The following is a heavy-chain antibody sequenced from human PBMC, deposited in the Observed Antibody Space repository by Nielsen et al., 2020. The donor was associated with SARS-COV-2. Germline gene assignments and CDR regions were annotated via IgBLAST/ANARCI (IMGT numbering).Heavy chain of an antibody. CDR1: GFTFSRFQ. V-gene: IGHV3-33*08. CDR3: ARDPRLFGSYYGMDV. CDR2: IWYDGSNK. Sequence: GESLKISCAASGFTFSRFQMHWVRQAPGKGLEWVAVIWYDGSNKYYADSVKGRFTISRDNSKNTLYLQMNSLRAEDTAVYYCARDPRLFGSYYGMDVWGQGTTVTVSS. J-gene: IGHJ6*02. D-gene: IGHD2-21*01.